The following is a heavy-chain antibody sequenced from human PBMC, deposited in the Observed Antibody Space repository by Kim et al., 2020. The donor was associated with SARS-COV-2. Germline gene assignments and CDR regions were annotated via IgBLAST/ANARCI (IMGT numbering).Heavy chain of an antibody. CDR3: ARLVRFYYYDSSGYLDY. CDR2: INHSGST. CDR1: GGSFSGYY. V-gene: IGHV4-34*01. D-gene: IGHD3-22*01. Sequence: SETLSLTCAVYGGSFSGYYWSWIRQPPGKGLEWIGEINHSGSTNYNPSLKSRVTISVDTSKNQFSLKLSSVTAADTAVYYCARLVRFYYYDSSGYLDYWGQGTLVTVSS. J-gene: IGHJ4*02.